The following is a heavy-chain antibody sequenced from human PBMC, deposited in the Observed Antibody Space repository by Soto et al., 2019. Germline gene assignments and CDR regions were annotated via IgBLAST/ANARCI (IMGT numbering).Heavy chain of an antibody. CDR3: ARVIPDCSGGSCYSDAFDI. J-gene: IGHJ3*02. D-gene: IGHD2-15*01. Sequence: SVKVSCKASGGTFSSYTISWVRQAPGQGLEWMGRIIPILGIANYAQKFQGRVTITADKSTSTAYMELSSLRSEDTAVYYCARVIPDCSGGSCYSDAFDIWGQGTMVTGSS. V-gene: IGHV1-69*02. CDR1: GGTFSSYT. CDR2: IIPILGIA.